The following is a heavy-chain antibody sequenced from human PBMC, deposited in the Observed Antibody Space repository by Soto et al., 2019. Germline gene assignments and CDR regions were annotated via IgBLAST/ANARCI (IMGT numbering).Heavy chain of an antibody. CDR2: IWYDGSNK. Sequence: GGSLRLSCAASGFTFSSYGMHWVRQAPGKGLEWVAVIWYDGSNKYYADSVKGRFTISRDNSKNTLYLQMSSLRAEDTAVYYCVKTMYYYDSSGYQGYAFDIWGQGTMVTVSS. CDR1: GFTFSSYG. V-gene: IGHV3-30*02. D-gene: IGHD3-22*01. J-gene: IGHJ3*02. CDR3: VKTMYYYDSSGYQGYAFDI.